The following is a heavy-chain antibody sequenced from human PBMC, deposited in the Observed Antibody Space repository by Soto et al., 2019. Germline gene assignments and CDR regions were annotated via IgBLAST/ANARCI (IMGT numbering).Heavy chain of an antibody. CDR3: ARYRSLDP. CDR2: IKEDGSEK. V-gene: IGHV3-7*03. CDR1: GFILRNYW. Sequence: EVQLVESGGGLVQPGGSLRLSCADSGFILRNYWLGWVRQAPGRGLQWVASIKEDGSEKYYVDPVKGRFTISRENAKNSLYLQMNSLRAEDTAVYYCARYRSLDPWGQGILVTVSS. J-gene: IGHJ5*02. D-gene: IGHD3-16*02.